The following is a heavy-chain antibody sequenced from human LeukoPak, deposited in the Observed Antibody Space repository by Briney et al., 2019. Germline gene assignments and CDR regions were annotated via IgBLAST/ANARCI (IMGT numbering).Heavy chain of an antibody. J-gene: IGHJ6*03. CDR1: GGSFSGYY. V-gene: IGHV4-34*01. CDR2: INHSGST. Sequence: SETLSLTCAVYGGSFSGYYWSWIRQPPGKGLEWIGEINHSGSTNYNPSLKSRVTISVDTSKNQFSLKLSSVTAADTAVYYCARNPTEDCGGGSCYGPTLRYHYYMDVWGKGTTVTVSS. D-gene: IGHD2-15*01. CDR3: ARNPTEDCGGGSCYGPTLRYHYYMDV.